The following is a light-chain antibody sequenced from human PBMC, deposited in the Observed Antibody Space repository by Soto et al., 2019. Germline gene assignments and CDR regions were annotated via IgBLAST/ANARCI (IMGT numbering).Light chain of an antibody. Sequence: DIQMTQSPSSLSASVGDRVTITCRASQSISSYLNWYQQKPGKAPKLLIYTASSLQGGAPSRFSGSGSGTDFMLTNSSLLPEAFATYYGQHGYSIPYTFGQGTKVESK. CDR1: QSISSY. CDR3: QHGYSIPYT. CDR2: TAS. V-gene: IGKV1-39*01. J-gene: IGKJ2*01.